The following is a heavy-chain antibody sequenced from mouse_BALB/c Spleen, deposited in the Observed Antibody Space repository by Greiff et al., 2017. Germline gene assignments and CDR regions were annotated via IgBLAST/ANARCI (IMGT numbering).Heavy chain of an antibody. D-gene: IGHD2-4*01. CDR2: ISYSGST. V-gene: IGHV3-2*02. CDR3: ALYYDYDGYYAMDY. J-gene: IGHJ4*01. Sequence: VQLKQSGPGLVKPSQSLSLTCTVTGYSITSDYAWNWIRQFPGNKLEWMGYISYSGSTSYNPSLKSRISITRDTSKNQFFLQLNSVTTEDTATYYCALYYDYDGYYAMDYWGQGTSVTVSS. CDR1: GYSITSDYA.